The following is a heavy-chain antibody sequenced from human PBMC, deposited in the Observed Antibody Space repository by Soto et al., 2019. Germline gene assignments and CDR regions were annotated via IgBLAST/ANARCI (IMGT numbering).Heavy chain of an antibody. Sequence: ASVKVSCKASGYTFTSYGISWVRQAPGQGLEWMGWISAYNGNTNYAQKLQGRVTMTTDTSTSTAYMELRSLRSDDTAVYYCARDGDILTGYSTFDYWGQGTLVTSPQ. CDR1: GYTFTSYG. V-gene: IGHV1-18*01. J-gene: IGHJ4*02. D-gene: IGHD3-9*01. CDR3: ARDGDILTGYSTFDY. CDR2: ISAYNGNT.